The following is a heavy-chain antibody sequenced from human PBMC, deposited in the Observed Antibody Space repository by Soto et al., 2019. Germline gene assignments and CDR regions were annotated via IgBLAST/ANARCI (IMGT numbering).Heavy chain of an antibody. V-gene: IGHV4-34*01. CDR3: ARAPNYDFWSGYYQNWFDP. CDR2: INHSGST. CDR1: GGSFSGYY. D-gene: IGHD3-3*01. Sequence: SETLSLTCAVYGGSFSGYYWSWIRQPPGKGLEWIGEINHSGSTNYNPSLKSRVTISVDTSKNQFSLKLSSVTAADTAVYYCARAPNYDFWSGYYQNWFDPWGQGTLVTVSS. J-gene: IGHJ5*02.